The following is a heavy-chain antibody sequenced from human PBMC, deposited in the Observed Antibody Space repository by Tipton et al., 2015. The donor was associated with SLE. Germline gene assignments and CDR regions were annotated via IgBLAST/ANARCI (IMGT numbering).Heavy chain of an antibody. J-gene: IGHJ4*02. CDR1: GYTFTSFD. D-gene: IGHD5-24*01. Sequence: VQLVQSGAEVKKPGASVKVSCKASGYTFTSFDINWVRQATGQGLEWMGWMNPNSGNTAYAQKFQGRVTMTRDTSISTAYMGLSSLRSEDTAVYYCARAPPQLGCDYWGQGTLVTVSS. V-gene: IGHV1-8*01. CDR2: MNPNSGNT. CDR3: ARAPPQLGCDY.